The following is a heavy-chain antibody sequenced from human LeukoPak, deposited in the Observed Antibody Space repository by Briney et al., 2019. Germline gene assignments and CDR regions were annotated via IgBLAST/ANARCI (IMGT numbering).Heavy chain of an antibody. D-gene: IGHD3-3*01. J-gene: IGHJ4*02. Sequence: SETLSLTCTVSGGSISSSSYYWGWIRQPPGKGLEWIGSIYYSGSTYYNLSLKSRVTISVDTSKNQFSLKLSSVTAADTAVYYCARAHYDFWSGYQKLFDYWGQGTLVTVSS. CDR1: GGSISSSSYY. CDR2: IYYSGST. V-gene: IGHV4-39*07. CDR3: ARAHYDFWSGYQKLFDY.